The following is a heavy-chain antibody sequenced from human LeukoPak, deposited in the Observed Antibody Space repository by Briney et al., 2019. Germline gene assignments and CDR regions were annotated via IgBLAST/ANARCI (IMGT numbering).Heavy chain of an antibody. CDR1: GFTFSSYW. CDR2: INSDGSST. D-gene: IGHD5-12*01. J-gene: IGHJ5*02. CDR3: ARARGYDDSGYENWFDP. Sequence: GGSLRLSCAASGFTFSSYWMHWVRQAPGKGLVWVSRINSDGSSTSYADSVKGRFTISRDNAKNTLYLQMNSLRAEDTAVYYCARARGYDDSGYENWFDPWGQGTLVTVS. V-gene: IGHV3-74*01.